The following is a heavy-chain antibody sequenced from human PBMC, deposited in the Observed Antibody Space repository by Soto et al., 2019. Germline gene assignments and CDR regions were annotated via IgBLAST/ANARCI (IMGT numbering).Heavy chain of an antibody. CDR2: INNDGSST. CDR3: ARDLGGAVDP. CDR1: GFTLSRYW. V-gene: IGHV3-74*01. Sequence: GGALRLWCGGSGFTLSRYWNHGGRQVPGKGLVWVSHINNDGSSTNYADSVKGRFTISRDNAKNTLYLQMNSLRAEDTAVYYCARDLGGAVDPWGQGTLVTVSS. J-gene: IGHJ5*02. D-gene: IGHD1-26*01.